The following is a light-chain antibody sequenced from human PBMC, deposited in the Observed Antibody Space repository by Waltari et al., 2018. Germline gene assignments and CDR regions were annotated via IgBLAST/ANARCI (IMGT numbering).Light chain of an antibody. J-gene: IGLJ3*02. V-gene: IGLV2-14*03. Sequence: QSALTQPASVSGSPGQSITISCTGTSSDVGSYNFVSWYQQHPGKAPKLMIYDVNNRPSGVSNRFSGLQAEDEADYFCSSYTISSTWVFGGGTNLTVL. CDR3: SSYTISSTWV. CDR1: SSDVGSYNF. CDR2: DVN.